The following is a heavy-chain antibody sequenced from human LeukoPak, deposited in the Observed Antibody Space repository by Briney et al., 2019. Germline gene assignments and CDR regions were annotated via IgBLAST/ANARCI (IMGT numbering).Heavy chain of an antibody. CDR2: ISGSGGST. Sequence: QTGGSLRLSCAASGFTVSSNYMSWVRQAPGKGLEWVSAISGSGGSTYYADSVKGRFTISRDNSKNTLYLQMNSLRAEDTAVYYCAKVRWRGWYRRGVYFDYWGQGTLVTVSS. CDR3: AKVRWRGWYRRGVYFDY. CDR1: GFTVSSNY. V-gene: IGHV3-23*01. J-gene: IGHJ4*02. D-gene: IGHD5-24*01.